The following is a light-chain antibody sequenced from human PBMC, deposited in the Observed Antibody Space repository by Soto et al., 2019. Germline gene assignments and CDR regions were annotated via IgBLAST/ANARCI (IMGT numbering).Light chain of an antibody. V-gene: IGKV3-20*01. J-gene: IGKJ4*01. CDR1: QSVNNNY. Sequence: EIVLTQSPGTLSLSPGERATLSCRASQSVNNNYFAWYQQKPGQAPRLLIYGASSRATGIPDRFIGSGSGTDFTLPISILEPDAFAVYYCQQYGTSPFTFCGGNNVEIK. CDR2: GAS. CDR3: QQYGTSPFT.